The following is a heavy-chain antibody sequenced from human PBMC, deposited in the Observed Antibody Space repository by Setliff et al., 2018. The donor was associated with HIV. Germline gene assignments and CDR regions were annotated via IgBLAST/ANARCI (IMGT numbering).Heavy chain of an antibody. D-gene: IGHD2-15*01. J-gene: IGHJ4*02. CDR1: GDSISSSAYY. Sequence: PSETLSLTCTVSGDSISSSAYYWGWIRQPPGKGLEWIGSIDYSGSNYYNPSLKSRVTISVDTSKSQFSLKLSSVTAADTAVYYCARKPGFCSGGGCRGYFDYWGQGTLVTVSS. CDR3: ARKPGFCSGGGCRGYFDY. V-gene: IGHV4-39*07. CDR2: IDYSGSN.